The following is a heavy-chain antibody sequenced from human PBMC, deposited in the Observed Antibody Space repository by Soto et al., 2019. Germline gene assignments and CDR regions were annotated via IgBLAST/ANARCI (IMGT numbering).Heavy chain of an antibody. CDR2: IWYDGSNK. Sequence: GGSLRLSCAASGFTFSSYGMHWVRQAPGKGLEWVAVIWYDGSNKYYADSVKGRFTISRDNSKNTLYLHMNSLRAEDTAVYYCARAPYYYDSSGYYNSWYYFDYWGQGTLVTVS. CDR1: GFTFSSYG. J-gene: IGHJ4*02. CDR3: ARAPYYYDSSGYYNSWYYFDY. V-gene: IGHV3-33*01. D-gene: IGHD3-22*01.